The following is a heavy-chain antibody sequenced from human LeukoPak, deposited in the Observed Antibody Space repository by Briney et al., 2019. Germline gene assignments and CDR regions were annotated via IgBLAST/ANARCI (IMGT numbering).Heavy chain of an antibody. CDR1: GFTFSSYA. V-gene: IGHV3-30*04. CDR3: ARDRESSGWPDY. J-gene: IGHJ4*02. D-gene: IGHD6-19*01. CDR2: ISYDGSNK. Sequence: GGSLRLSCAASGFTFSSYAMHWVRQAPGKGPEWVAVISYDGSNKYYADSVKGRFTISRDNSKNTLYLQMNSLRAEDTAVYYCARDRESSGWPDYWGQGTLVTVSS.